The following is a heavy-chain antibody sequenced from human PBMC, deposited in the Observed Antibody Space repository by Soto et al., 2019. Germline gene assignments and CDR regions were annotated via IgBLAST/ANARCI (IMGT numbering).Heavy chain of an antibody. V-gene: IGHV1-8*01. J-gene: IGHJ6*02. CDR2: MNPNSGNT. CDR1: GYTFINYD. Sequence: ASVKVSCKASGYTFINYDTIWVRQATGQGLEWMGWMNPNSGNTGYAQKFQGRVTMTRNTSVSTAYMELRSLRSDDTAVYYCARGPCWGSCYNYYYYGMDVWGQGTTVTVSS. D-gene: IGHD2-15*01. CDR3: ARGPCWGSCYNYYYYGMDV.